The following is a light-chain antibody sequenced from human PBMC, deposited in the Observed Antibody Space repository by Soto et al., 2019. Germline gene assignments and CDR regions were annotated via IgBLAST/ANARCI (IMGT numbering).Light chain of an antibody. CDR2: GAS. V-gene: IGKV3-15*01. J-gene: IGKJ4*01. Sequence: EIVMTQSPATLSVSPGERATLSCRASQSVSSNLAWYQQKPGQAPRLLIYGASTRATGIPARFSGSGSGTEFTLTISSLQSEDSAVYHCQQYNNWPLTFGGGTRVEIK. CDR1: QSVSSN. CDR3: QQYNNWPLT.